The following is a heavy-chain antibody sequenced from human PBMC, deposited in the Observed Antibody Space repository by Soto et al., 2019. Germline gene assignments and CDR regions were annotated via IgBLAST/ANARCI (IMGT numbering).Heavy chain of an antibody. Sequence: PXGSLSLSCAASGFTFSPYAMSWVRQAPGNGLEWVSSISGSGGSTHYADSVKGRFTVSRDNSKRALSLQMSSLREEDTATYYCAKGLRRLLRTQYYYGLDVWGRGTTVTVSS. J-gene: IGHJ6*02. CDR1: GFTFSPYA. CDR3: AKGLRRLLRTQYYYGLDV. CDR2: ISGSGGST. D-gene: IGHD3-10*01. V-gene: IGHV3-23*01.